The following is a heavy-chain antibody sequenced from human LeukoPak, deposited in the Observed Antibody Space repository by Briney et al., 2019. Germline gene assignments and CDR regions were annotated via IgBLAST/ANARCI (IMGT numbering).Heavy chain of an antibody. CDR3: LRGDRRDY. J-gene: IGHJ4*02. Sequence: PGGSLRLSCAASGFTFSGSAMHWARQAPGKGLEWVSSIDSSGGYMFYADSVKGRFIISRDNAKDSLYLQMNSLRVEDTAVYYCLRGDRRDYWGQGTLVTVSS. CDR1: GFTFSGSA. CDR2: IDSSGGYM. V-gene: IGHV3-21*06.